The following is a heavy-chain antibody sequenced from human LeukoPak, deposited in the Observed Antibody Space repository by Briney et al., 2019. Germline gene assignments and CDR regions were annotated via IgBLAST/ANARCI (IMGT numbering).Heavy chain of an antibody. CDR1: GYTFTGYY. CDR2: INPIIGGT. CDR3: AREYGDWALDY. V-gene: IGHV1-2*02. J-gene: IGHJ4*02. Sequence: ASVKVSCKASGYTFTGYYMHWVRQAPGQGLEWMGWINPIIGGTNYAQRFQGRVTMTRDTSISTAYMELSRLRSDDTAVYYCAREYGDWALDYWGQGTLVTVSS. D-gene: IGHD4-17*01.